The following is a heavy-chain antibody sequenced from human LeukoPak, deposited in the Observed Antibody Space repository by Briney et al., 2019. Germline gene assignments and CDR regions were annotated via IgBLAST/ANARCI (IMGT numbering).Heavy chain of an antibody. J-gene: IGHJ4*02. D-gene: IGHD6-13*01. CDR2: SYNNGYIQTTGTA. V-gene: IGHV4-4*09. CDR1: GASITSYY. CDR3: ARHRRIADFDY. Sequence: PSETLSLTCTVSGASITSYYWSWIRQPPGKGLEWLGYSYNNGYIQTTGTANYNPSLKSRVTISVDTSKSQFSLRLSSVTAADTAMYYCARHRRIADFDYWGQGTLVTVSS.